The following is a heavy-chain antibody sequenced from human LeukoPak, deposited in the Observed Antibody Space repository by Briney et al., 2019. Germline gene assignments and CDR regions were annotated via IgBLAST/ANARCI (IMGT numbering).Heavy chain of an antibody. J-gene: IGHJ3*02. CDR2: IITRGGST. Sequence: GGSLRLSCAASGFTFSSSAMSWVRQAPGKGLQWVSTIITRGGSTYYTDSVKGRFTISRDSSKNTLYVQMNSLRAEDTAVYYCAKGHCSSSSCYSYAFDIWGQGTVVTVSS. V-gene: IGHV3-23*01. CDR3: AKGHCSSSSCYSYAFDI. D-gene: IGHD2-2*01. CDR1: GFTFSSSA.